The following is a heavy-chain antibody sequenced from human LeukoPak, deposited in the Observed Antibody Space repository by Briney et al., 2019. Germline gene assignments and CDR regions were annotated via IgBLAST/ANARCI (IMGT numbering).Heavy chain of an antibody. D-gene: IGHD4-17*01. Sequence: GGSLRLSCASSGFTLSSYGMHWVRQAPGKGLEWVAFIRSDGSNRYYADSVKGRFTISRDNSKNTLYLQMNSLRAEDTAVYYCAKSTVTAWGQGTLDTVSS. CDR1: GFTLSSYG. CDR2: IRSDGSNR. V-gene: IGHV3-30*02. CDR3: AKSTVTA. J-gene: IGHJ4*02.